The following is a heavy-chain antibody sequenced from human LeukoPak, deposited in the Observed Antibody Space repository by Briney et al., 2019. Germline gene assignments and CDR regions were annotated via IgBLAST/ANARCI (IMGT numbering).Heavy chain of an antibody. J-gene: IGHJ2*01. CDR3: AREPLTLARSYWYFDL. CDR2: INSDGSST. Sequence: GGSLRLSCAASGFTFSSYWMHWVRQAPGKGLVWVSRINSDGSSTSYADSVKGRFTISRDNAKNTLYLQMNGLRAEDTAVYYCAREPLTLARSYWYFDLWGRGTLVTVSS. V-gene: IGHV3-74*01. CDR1: GFTFSSYW.